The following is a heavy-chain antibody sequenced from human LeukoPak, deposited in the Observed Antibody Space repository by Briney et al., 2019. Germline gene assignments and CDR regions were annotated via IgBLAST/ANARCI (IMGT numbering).Heavy chain of an antibody. J-gene: IGHJ4*02. CDR2: IKHSGST. CDR1: GGSFSGYY. Sequence: SETLSLTCAVYGGSFSGYYWSWIRQPPGKGLEWIGEIKHSGSTNYNPSLKSRVTKSVDTSKNQFSLKLSSVTAADTAVYYCARVHTGYDYFDYWGQGTLVTVSS. CDR3: ARVHTGYDYFDY. V-gene: IGHV4-34*01. D-gene: IGHD5-12*01.